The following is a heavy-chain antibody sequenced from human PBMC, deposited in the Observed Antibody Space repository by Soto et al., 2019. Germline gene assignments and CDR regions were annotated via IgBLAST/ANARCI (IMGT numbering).Heavy chain of an antibody. Sequence: PSETLSLTCTVSVGSVSSGSYYWSWIRQPPGKGLEWIGYIYYSGSTNYNPSLKSRVTISVDTSKNQFSLKLSSVTAADTAVYYCARDIAAAGTRHYYYGMDVWGQGTTVTVSS. J-gene: IGHJ6*02. CDR3: ARDIAAAGTRHYYYGMDV. D-gene: IGHD6-13*01. CDR1: VGSVSSGSYY. CDR2: IYYSGST. V-gene: IGHV4-61*01.